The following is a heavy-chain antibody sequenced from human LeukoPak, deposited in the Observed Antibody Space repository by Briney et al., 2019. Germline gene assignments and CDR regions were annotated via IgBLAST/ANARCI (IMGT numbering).Heavy chain of an antibody. V-gene: IGHV1-2*04. D-gene: IGHD3-9*01. CDR2: INPNSGGT. J-gene: IGHJ3*02. Sequence: ASEKVSCKASGYTFTGYYMHWVRQAPGQGLEWMGWINPNSGGTNYAQKFQGWVTMTRDTSISTAYMELSRLRSDDTAVYYCAITYYDILTGRGGAFDIWGQGTMVTVSS. CDR3: AITYYDILTGRGGAFDI. CDR1: GYTFTGYY.